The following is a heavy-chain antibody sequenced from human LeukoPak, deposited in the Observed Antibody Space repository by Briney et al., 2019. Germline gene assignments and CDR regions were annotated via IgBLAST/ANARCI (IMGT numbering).Heavy chain of an antibody. CDR3: ASQRDIVASFDY. CDR2: IYYSGST. V-gene: IGHV4-31*03. CDR1: GGSISSGGYY. Sequence: PPQTLSLTCTVSGGSISSGGYYWSWIRQHPGKGLEWIGYIYYSGSTYYNPSLKSRVTISVDTSKNQFSLKLSSVTAADTAVYYCASQRDIVASFDYWGQGTLVTVSS. D-gene: IGHD5-12*01. J-gene: IGHJ4*02.